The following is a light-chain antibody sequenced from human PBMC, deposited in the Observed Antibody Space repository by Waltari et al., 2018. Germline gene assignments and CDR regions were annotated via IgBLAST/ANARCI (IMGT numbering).Light chain of an antibody. Sequence: QTVVTQEPSFSVSPGGTVTLTCGLSSGSVSTSYYPSWYQQTPGQAPRTLIYSTNTRSSGGPDRFSGSILVNKAALTSTGAQADDESDYYCVLYMGSGIWVFGGGTKLTVL. CDR1: SGSVSTSYY. V-gene: IGLV8-61*01. J-gene: IGLJ3*02. CDR3: VLYMGSGIWV. CDR2: STN.